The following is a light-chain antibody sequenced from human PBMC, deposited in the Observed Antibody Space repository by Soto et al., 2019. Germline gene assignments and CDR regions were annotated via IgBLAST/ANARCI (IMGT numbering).Light chain of an antibody. CDR3: QQYSLYPWT. CDR1: QTISDW. Sequence: DIQMTQSPSTLSASLGDRVSITCRASQTISDWLAWYQQKPGKAPKLLIYQASSLQTGVPSRFSGSGSGTEFTLTISALQSDDFATYYCQQYSLYPWTLGQGTKVEI. V-gene: IGKV1-5*03. CDR2: QAS. J-gene: IGKJ1*01.